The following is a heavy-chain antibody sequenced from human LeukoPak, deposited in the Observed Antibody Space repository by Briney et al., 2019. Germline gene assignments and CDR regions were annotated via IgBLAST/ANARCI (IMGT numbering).Heavy chain of an antibody. CDR3: ARAVVKRYYMDV. D-gene: IGHD4-23*01. V-gene: IGHV4-59*01. CDR2: IYYSGST. J-gene: IGHJ6*03. Sequence: SQTLSLTWTVYGGSISSYYWSWIRQHPGKGLELIGFIYYSGSTNYNTSLKSRVTISVETSKNQFSWKWSSVTAATTAVYYFARAVVKRYYMDVWGKGTTVTISS. CDR1: GGSISSYY.